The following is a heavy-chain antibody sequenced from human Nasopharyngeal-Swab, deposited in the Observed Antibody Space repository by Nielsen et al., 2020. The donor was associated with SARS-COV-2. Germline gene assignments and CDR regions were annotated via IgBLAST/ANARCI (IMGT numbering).Heavy chain of an antibody. CDR3: ARDTGGPFDY. CDR2: ISSGGTTI. J-gene: IGHJ4*01. D-gene: IGHD3-16*01. V-gene: IGHV3-48*03. Sequence: VRQAPGKGLEWISFISSGGTTIYYADSVKGRFTISRDNAKNSLYLQMNSLRAEDTAVYYRARDTGGPFDYWGQGTLVTVSS.